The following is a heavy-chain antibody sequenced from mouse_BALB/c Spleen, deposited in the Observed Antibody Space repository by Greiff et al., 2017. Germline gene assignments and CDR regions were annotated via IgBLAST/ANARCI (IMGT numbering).Heavy chain of an antibody. Sequence: DVMLVESGPSLVKPSQTLSLTCSVTGDSITSGYWNWIRKFPGNKLEYMGYISYSGSTYYNPSLKSRISITRDTSKNQYYLQLNSVTTEDTATYYCARLITSYWYFDVWGAGTTVTVSS. J-gene: IGHJ1*01. D-gene: IGHD2-4*01. CDR2: ISYSGST. CDR3: ARLITSYWYFDV. V-gene: IGHV3-8*02. CDR1: GDSITSGY.